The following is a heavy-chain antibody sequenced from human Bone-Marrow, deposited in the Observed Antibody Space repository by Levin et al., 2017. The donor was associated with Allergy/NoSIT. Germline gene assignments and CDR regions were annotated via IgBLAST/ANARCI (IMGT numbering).Heavy chain of an antibody. CDR3: TRVGIAAAGTYSYWFDP. CDR2: IRSKGYGGTT. Sequence: GGSLRLSCTASGFTFGDYAMSWFRQAPGKGLEWVGFIRSKGYGGTTEYAASVKGRFTISRDDSKSIDYLQMNSLKTEDTAVYYCTRVGIAAAGTYSYWFDPWGQGPLVTVSS. J-gene: IGHJ5*02. D-gene: IGHD6-13*01. V-gene: IGHV3-49*03. CDR1: GFTFGDYA.